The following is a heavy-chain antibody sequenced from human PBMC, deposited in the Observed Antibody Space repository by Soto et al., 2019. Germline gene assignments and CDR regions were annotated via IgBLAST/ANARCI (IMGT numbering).Heavy chain of an antibody. J-gene: IGHJ4*02. V-gene: IGHV3-74*01. CDR1: GFSFSSYS. CDR2: ISRDGSST. CDR3: ARVVTHYSGSYRTIDY. D-gene: IGHD1-26*01. Sequence: GGSLRLSCAASGFSFSSYSMHWVRQAPGKGLVWVSRISRDGSSTTYADPVKGRFTISRDNAKNTLYLQMNSLGAEDTAVYYCARVVTHYSGSYRTIDYWGQGTLVTVSS.